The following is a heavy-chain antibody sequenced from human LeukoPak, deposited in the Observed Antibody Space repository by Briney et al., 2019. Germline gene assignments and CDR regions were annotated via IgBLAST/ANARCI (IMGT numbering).Heavy chain of an antibody. CDR1: GFTFSSYW. J-gene: IGHJ3*02. Sequence: PGVSLRLSCAASGFTFSSYWMHWVRQAPGKGLVWVSRINSDGSSTDYADSVKGRFTISRDNAKSTLYLQMNSLRAEDTAVYYCASLYYYDSSGHGDIWGQGTMVTVSS. CDR2: INSDGSST. D-gene: IGHD3-22*01. CDR3: ASLYYYDSSGHGDI. V-gene: IGHV3-74*01.